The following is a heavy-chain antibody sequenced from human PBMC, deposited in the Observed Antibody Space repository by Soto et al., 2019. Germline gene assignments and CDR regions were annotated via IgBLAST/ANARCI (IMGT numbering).Heavy chain of an antibody. D-gene: IGHD3-10*01. CDR2: IISIFGTA. Sequence: SVKVSCKASGGTFSSYAISWVRQAPGQGLEWMGGIISIFGTANYAQKFQGRVTITADESTSTAYMELSSLRSEETAVYYCARSSYYGSGSYDYYYGMDVWGQGTTVTVS. V-gene: IGHV1-69*13. J-gene: IGHJ6*02. CDR1: GGTFSSYA. CDR3: ARSSYYGSGSYDYYYGMDV.